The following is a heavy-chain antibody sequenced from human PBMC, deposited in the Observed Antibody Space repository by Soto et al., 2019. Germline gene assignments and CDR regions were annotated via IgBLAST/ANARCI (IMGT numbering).Heavy chain of an antibody. CDR1: GFTFSSYE. D-gene: IGHD3-22*01. V-gene: IGHV3-48*03. Sequence: LRLSCAASGFTFSSYEMNWVRQAPGKGLEWVSYISSSGSTIYYADSVKGRFTISRDNAKNSLYLQMNSLRAEDTAVYYCAKKSAGSGYSEYWGQGTLVTVSS. J-gene: IGHJ4*02. CDR2: ISSSGSTI. CDR3: AKKSAGSGYSEY.